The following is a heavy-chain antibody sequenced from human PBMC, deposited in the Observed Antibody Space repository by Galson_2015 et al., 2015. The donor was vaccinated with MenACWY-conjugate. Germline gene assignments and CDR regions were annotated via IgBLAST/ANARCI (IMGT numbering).Heavy chain of an antibody. CDR2: IYRDGKT. Sequence: SLRLSCAASGFSVSSEYMSWVRQAPGKGLEWVSIIYRDGKTFYADSVQGRFIISRDNSKNTLYLQMNSLTAEDTAVYYCARESGDSSGHPSPWGQGTLVTVSS. V-gene: IGHV3-53*01. CDR1: GFSVSSEY. D-gene: IGHD3-22*01. CDR3: ARESGDSSGHPSP. J-gene: IGHJ5*02.